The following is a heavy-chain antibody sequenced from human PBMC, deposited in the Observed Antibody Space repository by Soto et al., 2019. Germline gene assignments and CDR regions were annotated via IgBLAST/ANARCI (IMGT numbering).Heavy chain of an antibody. CDR2: INPSGGST. J-gene: IGHJ4*02. V-gene: IGHV1-46*01. Sequence: ASVKVSCKASGYTFTSYYVHWVRQAPGQGLEWMGIINPSGGSTSYAQKFQGRVTMTRDTSTSTVYMELSSLRSEDTAVYYCARDGGSALRCDYWGQGTLVTVSS. CDR3: ARDGGSALRCDY. D-gene: IGHD2-15*01. CDR1: GYTFTSYY.